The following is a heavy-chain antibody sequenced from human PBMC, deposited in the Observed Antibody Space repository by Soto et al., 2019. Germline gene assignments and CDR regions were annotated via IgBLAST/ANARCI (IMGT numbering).Heavy chain of an antibody. D-gene: IGHD1-1*01. J-gene: IGHJ4*02. CDR1: CGSISSSNW. V-gene: IGHV4-4*02. Sequence: SETLSLTCAVSCGSISSSNWWSWVRQPPGKGLEWIGEIYHSGSTNYNPSLKSRVTISVDKSKNQFSLKLSSVTAADTAVYYCARVSGYDWNDGGFDYWGQGTLVTVSS. CDR3: ARVSGYDWNDGGFDY. CDR2: IYHSGST.